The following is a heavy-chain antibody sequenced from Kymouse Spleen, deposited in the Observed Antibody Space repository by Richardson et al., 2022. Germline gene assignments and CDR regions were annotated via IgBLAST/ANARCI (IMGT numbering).Heavy chain of an antibody. CDR1: GFTFSSYD. CDR2: IGTAGDT. CDR3: AREVVGGTFDY. J-gene: IGHJ4*02. V-gene: IGHV3-13*01. D-gene: IGHD2-15*01,IGHD3-22*01,IGHD3-3*01. Sequence: EVQLVESGGGLVQPGGSLRLSCAASGFTFSSYDMHWVRQATGKGLEWVSAIGTAGDTYYPGSVKGRFTISRENAKNSLYLQMNSLRAGDTAVYYCAREVVGGTFDYWGQGTLVTVSS.